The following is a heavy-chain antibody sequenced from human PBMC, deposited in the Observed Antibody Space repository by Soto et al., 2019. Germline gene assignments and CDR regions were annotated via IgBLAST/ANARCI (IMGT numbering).Heavy chain of an antibody. CDR1: GFTFSNAW. Sequence: PGGSLRLSCAASGFTFSNAWMNWVRQATGKGLEWVGRIKSKTDGGTTDYAAPVKGRFTISRDDSKNTLYLQMNSLKTEDTAVYYCTTEVQLTHSGSYQGTFGGFDYWGQGTLVTVSS. CDR2: IKSKTDGGTT. J-gene: IGHJ4*02. D-gene: IGHD1-26*01. CDR3: TTEVQLTHSGSYQGTFGGFDY. V-gene: IGHV3-15*07.